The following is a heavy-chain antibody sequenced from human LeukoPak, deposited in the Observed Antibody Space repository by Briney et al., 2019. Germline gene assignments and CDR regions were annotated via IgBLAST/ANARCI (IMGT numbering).Heavy chain of an antibody. CDR1: GGSISSYY. J-gene: IGHJ4*02. V-gene: IGHV4-59*01. Sequence: SETLSLTCTVSGGSISSYYWSWIRQPPGKGLEWIGYIYYSGSTNYNPSLKSRVTISVDTSKNQFSLKLSSVAAADTAVYYCATQQLVLYYFDYWGQGTLVTVSS. CDR3: ATQQLVLYYFDY. D-gene: IGHD6-13*01. CDR2: IYYSGST.